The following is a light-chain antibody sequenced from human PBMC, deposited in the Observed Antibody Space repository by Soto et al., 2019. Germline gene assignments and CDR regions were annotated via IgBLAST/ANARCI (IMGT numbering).Light chain of an antibody. CDR1: SSDVGGYDY. Sequence: QSVLTQPDSVSGSPGQSITISCTGTSSDVGGYDYVSWYQQHPGKAPKLIIYEVTNRPSGVSNRFSGSKSGNTASLTISGLQAEDEADYYCSSYTSSSTPYVFGTGTKLTVL. CDR2: EVT. J-gene: IGLJ1*01. V-gene: IGLV2-14*01. CDR3: SSYTSSSTPYV.